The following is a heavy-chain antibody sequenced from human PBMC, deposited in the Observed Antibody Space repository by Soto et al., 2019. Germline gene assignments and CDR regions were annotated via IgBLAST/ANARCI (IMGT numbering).Heavy chain of an antibody. D-gene: IGHD6-19*01. CDR1: GFTFSTYA. J-gene: IGHJ4*02. V-gene: IGHV3-23*01. CDR3: AKERSSGWSFDY. Sequence: EVQLLASGGGLVQPGGSLRLSCAASGFTFSTYAMNWVRQAPGRGLEWVSGLSGSGDSTYYADSVKGRFTVSRDNSKNTLYLQMNSLRAEDTAVFYCAKERSSGWSFDYWGQGTLVTVSS. CDR2: LSGSGDST.